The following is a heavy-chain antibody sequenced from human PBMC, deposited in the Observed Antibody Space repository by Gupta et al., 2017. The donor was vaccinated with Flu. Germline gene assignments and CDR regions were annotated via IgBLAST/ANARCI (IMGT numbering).Heavy chain of an antibody. D-gene: IGHD3-22*01. V-gene: IGHV3-23*01. CDR2: ISGSGGST. CDR3: ANCPVNNYDSSGYYYGYGGTYNWFDP. J-gene: IGHJ5*02. Sequence: EVQLLESGGGLVQPGGSLRLSCAASGFTFSSYAMSWVRQAPGKGLEWVSAISGSGGSTYYADSVKGRFTISRDNSKNTLYLQMNSLRAEDTAVYYCANCPVNNYDSSGYYYGYGGTYNWFDPWGQGTLVTVSS. CDR1: GFTFSSYA.